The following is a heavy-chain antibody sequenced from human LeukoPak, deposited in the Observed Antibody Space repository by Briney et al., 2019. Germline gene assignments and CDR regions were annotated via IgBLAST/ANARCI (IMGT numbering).Heavy chain of an antibody. D-gene: IGHD6-19*01. V-gene: IGHV4-34*01. CDR1: GVTFSGYY. Sequence: PSETLSLTCAASGVTFSGYYWSWIRQPPGKGLEWIGEINHSGSTNYNPSLKSRVTVSVDTSKNQFSLKLTSVTAADTAVYYCARARGAVAIDYWGQGTLVTVSS. CDR2: INHSGST. CDR3: ARARGAVAIDY. J-gene: IGHJ4*02.